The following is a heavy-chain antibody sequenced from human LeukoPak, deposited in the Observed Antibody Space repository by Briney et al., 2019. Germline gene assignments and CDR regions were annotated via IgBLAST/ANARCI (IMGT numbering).Heavy chain of an antibody. CDR2: ISSSSSYI. D-gene: IGHD3-9*01. V-gene: IGHV3-21*01. CDR1: GFTFSSYS. CDR3: ARHELKYYDILTGYPSAFDY. Sequence: GGSLRLSCAASGFTFSSYSMNWVRQAPGEGLEWVSSISSSSSYIYYADSVKGRFTISRDNAKNSLYLQMNSLRAEDTAVYYCARHELKYYDILTGYPSAFDYWGQGTLVTVSS. J-gene: IGHJ4*02.